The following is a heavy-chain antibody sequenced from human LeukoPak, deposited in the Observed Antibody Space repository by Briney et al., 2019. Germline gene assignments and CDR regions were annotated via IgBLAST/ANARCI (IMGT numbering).Heavy chain of an antibody. CDR1: GFTVSSNY. D-gene: IGHD6-13*01. CDR2: ISGSGGST. Sequence: GGSLRLSCAASGFTVSSNYMSWVRQAPGKGLEWVSAISGSGGSTYYADSVKGRFTISRDSSKNTLYLQMNSLRAEDTAVYYCAKDLWYSSFNWFDPWGQGTLVTVSS. V-gene: IGHV3-23*01. CDR3: AKDLWYSSFNWFDP. J-gene: IGHJ5*02.